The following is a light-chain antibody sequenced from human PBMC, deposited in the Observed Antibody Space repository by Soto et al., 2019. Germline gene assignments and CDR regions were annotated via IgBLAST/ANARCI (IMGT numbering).Light chain of an antibody. V-gene: IGKV3-11*01. CDR2: DTS. J-gene: IGKJ5*01. CDR3: QQRSSWPIT. CDR1: QNVRNY. Sequence: EIVLTQSPDTLSLSPGERVTLSCRASQNVRNYIIWYQQKPGQAPRLLISDTSTRAAGIPTRFSGTGSGTDYTLTIGSLQPEDFAVYYCQQRSSWPITFGQGTRLEIK.